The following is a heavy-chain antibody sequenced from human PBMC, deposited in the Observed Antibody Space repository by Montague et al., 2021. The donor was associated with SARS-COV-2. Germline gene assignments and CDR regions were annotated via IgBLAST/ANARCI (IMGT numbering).Heavy chain of an antibody. D-gene: IGHD3-3*01. V-gene: IGHV4-59*12. CDR1: GGSISPYY. CDR2: TSYSGST. J-gene: IGHJ6*02. CDR3: ARWGEYYDSPYYYYVMDV. Sequence: SETLSLTCTVSGGSISPYYWSWIRQSPGKGLECMGYTSYSGSTDYYNSLKRRVTISINTSKNQFSLKLSSVTAAATAVYYCARWGEYYDSPYYYYVMDVWGQGTTVTVSS.